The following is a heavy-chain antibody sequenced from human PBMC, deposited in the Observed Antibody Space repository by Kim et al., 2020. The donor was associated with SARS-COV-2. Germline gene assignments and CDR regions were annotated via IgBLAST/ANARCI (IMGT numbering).Heavy chain of an antibody. CDR2: ISGTTNI. J-gene: IGHJ4*02. CDR3: SRIVRGSGRYGPLDY. Sequence: GGSLRLSCAASGFTSIDYTMIWVRQAPGKGLEWVSSISGTTNIYYADSVKGRFTISRDNAKNSPYLQMNNMRDDDTAVDYCSRIVRGSGRYGPLDYSGQ. D-gene: IGHD1-26*01. CDR1: GFTSIDYT. V-gene: IGHV3-48*02.